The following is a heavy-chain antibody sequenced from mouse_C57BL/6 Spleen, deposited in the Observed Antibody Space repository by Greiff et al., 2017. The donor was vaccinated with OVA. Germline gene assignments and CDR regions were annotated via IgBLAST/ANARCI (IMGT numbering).Heavy chain of an antibody. Sequence: QVQLQQSGAELVRPGASVKLSCKASGYTFTDYYINWVKQRPGQGLEWIARIYPGSGNTYYNEKLKGKATLTAEKSSSTAYMQLSSLTSEDSAVYFCARTSSDYAMDYWGQGTSVTVSS. J-gene: IGHJ4*01. CDR2: IYPGSGNT. CDR3: ARTSSDYAMDY. D-gene: IGHD3-2*02. CDR1: GYTFTDYY. V-gene: IGHV1-76*01.